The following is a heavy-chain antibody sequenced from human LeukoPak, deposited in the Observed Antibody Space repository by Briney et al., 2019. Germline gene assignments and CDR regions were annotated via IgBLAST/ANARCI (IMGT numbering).Heavy chain of an antibody. D-gene: IGHD6-6*01. V-gene: IGHV4-38-2*02. CDR3: ARERSSSSVGY. CDR2: IYSSGST. CDR1: AYSISSGYF. J-gene: IGHJ4*02. Sequence: SETLSLTCTVSAYSISSGYFWGWIRQPPGKGLEWIGSIYSSGSTYYNPSLKSRVTISVDTSKNQFSLQLSSVTAADTAVYYCARERSSSSVGYWGQGTLVTVSS.